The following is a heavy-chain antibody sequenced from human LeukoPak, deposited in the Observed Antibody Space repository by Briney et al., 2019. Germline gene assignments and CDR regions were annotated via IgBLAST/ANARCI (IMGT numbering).Heavy chain of an antibody. CDR2: ISSSSSYI. CDR1: GFTVSNNY. Sequence: GGSLRLSCAASGFTVSNNYMNWVRQAPGKGLEWVSSISSSSSYIYYADSVKGRFTISRDNAKNSLYLQMNSLRAEDTAVYYCARDATYYYGSGSTNWFDPWGQGTLVTVSS. V-gene: IGHV3-21*01. D-gene: IGHD3-10*01. J-gene: IGHJ5*02. CDR3: ARDATYYYGSGSTNWFDP.